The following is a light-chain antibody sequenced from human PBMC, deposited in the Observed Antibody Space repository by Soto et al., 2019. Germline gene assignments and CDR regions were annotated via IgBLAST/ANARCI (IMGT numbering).Light chain of an antibody. CDR3: QQYNNWPPTT. J-gene: IGKJ5*01. V-gene: IGKV3-15*01. Sequence: EIVMTQSPATLSVSPGERATLSCRASQSVSSNLAWYQQKPGQAPRLLIYGASTRATGIPARVSGSGSGTEFTPTISSLPSEDFAVYYCQQYNNWPPTTFGQGTRLEIK. CDR1: QSVSSN. CDR2: GAS.